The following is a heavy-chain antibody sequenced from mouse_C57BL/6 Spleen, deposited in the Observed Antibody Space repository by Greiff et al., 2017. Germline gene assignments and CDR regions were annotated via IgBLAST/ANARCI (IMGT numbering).Heavy chain of an antibody. V-gene: IGHV1-5*01. Sequence: VQLQQSGTVLARPGASVKMSCKTSGYTFTSYWMNWVKQRPGQGLEWIGAIYPGNSDTSYNQKFKGKATLTAVTSASTAYMKLSNLTNEDSAVYYCTSHTTVVATGTDWYFDVWGTGTTVTVSS. CDR3: TSHTTVVATGTDWYFDV. CDR1: GYTFTSYW. CDR2: IYPGNSDT. J-gene: IGHJ1*03. D-gene: IGHD1-1*01.